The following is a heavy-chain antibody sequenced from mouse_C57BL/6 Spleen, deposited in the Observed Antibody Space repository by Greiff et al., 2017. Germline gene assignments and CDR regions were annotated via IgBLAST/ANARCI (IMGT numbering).Heavy chain of an antibody. CDR1: GYAFTNYL. Sequence: VQLQQSGAELVRPGTSVKVSCKASGYAFTNYLIEWVKQRPGQGLEWIGVINPGCGGTNYNEKFKGKATLTADKSASTAYMQLSSLTSEDSAVYFCAREDYYGSSSFAYWGQGTLVTVSA. V-gene: IGHV1-54*01. CDR2: INPGCGGT. D-gene: IGHD1-1*01. CDR3: AREDYYGSSSFAY. J-gene: IGHJ3*01.